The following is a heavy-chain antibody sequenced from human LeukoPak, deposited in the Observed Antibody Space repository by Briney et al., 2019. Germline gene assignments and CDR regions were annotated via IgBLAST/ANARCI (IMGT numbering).Heavy chain of an antibody. CDR2: IYYSGST. D-gene: IGHD3-10*01. V-gene: IGHV4-30-4*01. CDR1: GGSISSGDYY. CDR3: ARAGGIYGSGSYYIDY. Sequence: SQTLSLTCTVSGGSISSGDYYWSWIRQPPGRGLEWIGYIYYSGSTYYNPSLKSRVTISVDTSKNQFSLKLSSVTAADTAVYYCARAGGIYGSGSYYIDYWGQGTLVTVSS. J-gene: IGHJ4*02.